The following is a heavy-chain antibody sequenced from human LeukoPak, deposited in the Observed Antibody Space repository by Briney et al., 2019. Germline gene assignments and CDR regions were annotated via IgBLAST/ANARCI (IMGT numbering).Heavy chain of an antibody. J-gene: IGHJ3*02. Sequence: SVKVSCKPSGGTFSSYAISWVRQAPGQGLEWMGGIIPIFGTANYAQKFQGRVTITADESASTAYMELSSLRSEDTAVYYCARGTSLLSVVVVPVVPFDAFDIWGQGTMVTVSS. CDR3: ARGTSLLSVVVVPVVPFDAFDI. CDR1: GGTFSSYA. CDR2: IIPIFGTA. D-gene: IGHD2-2*01. V-gene: IGHV1-69*13.